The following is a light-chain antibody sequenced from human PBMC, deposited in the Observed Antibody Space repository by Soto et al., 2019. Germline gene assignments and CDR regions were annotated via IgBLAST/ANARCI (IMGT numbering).Light chain of an antibody. CDR3: QQYSNWPT. CDR1: QSVGSSR. Sequence: EIVLTQSPGTLSLSPGERVTLSCRASQSVGSSRLAWYQQKPGQTPRLLIYGASNRATGIPDRFSGSGSGTDFTLTISRLEPEDSALYYCQQYSNWPTFGQGTRLEIK. V-gene: IGKV3-20*01. J-gene: IGKJ5*01. CDR2: GAS.